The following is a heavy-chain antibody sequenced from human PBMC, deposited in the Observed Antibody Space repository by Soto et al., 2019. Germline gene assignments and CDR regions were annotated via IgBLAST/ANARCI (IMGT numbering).Heavy chain of an antibody. J-gene: IGHJ6*02. CDR2: LSWNGEYF. V-gene: IGHV3-9*01. Sequence: EVQLVESGGGLVQPGRSLRLSCAASGFTFDDFAMHWVRQVPGKGLEWVSGLSWNGEYFDYADSVKGRFTISRDNAKNSLYLQMTSLRVEDTAFYYCAKGTTSSYYYGMDVWGQGTTVTVSS. CDR1: GFTFDDFA. D-gene: IGHD4-17*01. CDR3: AKGTTSSYYYGMDV.